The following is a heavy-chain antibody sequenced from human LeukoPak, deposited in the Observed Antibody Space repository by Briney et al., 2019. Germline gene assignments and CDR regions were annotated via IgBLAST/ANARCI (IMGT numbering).Heavy chain of an antibody. V-gene: IGHV4-59*01. J-gene: IGHJ3*01. D-gene: IGHD3-22*01. Sequence: PSETLSLTCTVSEGSISSDYWSWIRQPPGKGLEWIGYIYYRGSTNYNPSLKSRVTISVDTSKNQFSLKLSSVTAADTAVYYCVREAATDYYDSSGYYRQTEVFDAWGQGTVVTVSS. CDR1: EGSISSDY. CDR2: IYYRGST. CDR3: VREAATDYYDSSGYYRQTEVFDA.